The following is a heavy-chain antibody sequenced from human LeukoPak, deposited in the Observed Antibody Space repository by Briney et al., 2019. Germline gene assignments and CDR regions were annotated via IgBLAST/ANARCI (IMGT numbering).Heavy chain of an antibody. Sequence: PGGSLRLSCAAPGFTFSSYDMHWVRHATGKGLEWVSAIGTAGDTYYPGSVKGRFTISRENVKNSLYLQMNSLRAGDTAVYYCARGPHYYDSSGYYYFDYWGQGTLVTVSS. J-gene: IGHJ4*02. D-gene: IGHD3-22*01. CDR1: GFTFSSYD. CDR2: IGTAGDT. V-gene: IGHV3-13*01. CDR3: ARGPHYYDSSGYYYFDY.